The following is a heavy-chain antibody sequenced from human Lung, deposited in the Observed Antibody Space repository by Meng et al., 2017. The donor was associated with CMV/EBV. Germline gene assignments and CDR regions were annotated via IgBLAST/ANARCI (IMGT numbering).Heavy chain of an antibody. Sequence: SXTXSLXCTVSGGPISSSDYYWGWIRRPPGKGLEWIGTIFYRGNTYYNPSLKSRVTISVDTSKNQFSLKLSSVTAADTAVYYCASHRDSSVHYFGWFDPWXQGTLVTVSS. CDR3: ASHRDSSVHYFGWFDP. J-gene: IGHJ5*02. CDR1: GGPISSSDYY. D-gene: IGHD3-22*01. V-gene: IGHV4-39*01. CDR2: IFYRGNT.